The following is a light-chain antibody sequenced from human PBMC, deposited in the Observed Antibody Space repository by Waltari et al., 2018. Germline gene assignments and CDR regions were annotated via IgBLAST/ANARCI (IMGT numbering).Light chain of an antibody. CDR2: AAS. J-gene: IGKJ1*01. CDR1: QGINNY. Sequence: IQLTQSTSSLSASVGDRVTITCRAIQGINNYLAWYQQKPGKAPKLLIYAASTLQSGVPSRFSGSGSGTDFTLTISSLQPEDFASYYCQQLNSYQWTFGQGTKVEVK. CDR3: QQLNSYQWT. V-gene: IGKV1-9*01.